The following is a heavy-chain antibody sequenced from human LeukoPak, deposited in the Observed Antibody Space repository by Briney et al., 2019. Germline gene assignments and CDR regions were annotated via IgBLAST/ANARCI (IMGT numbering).Heavy chain of an antibody. J-gene: IGHJ4*02. D-gene: IGHD2-2*01. Sequence: GGSLRLSCAASGFTFSSYGMHWVRQAPGKGLEWVSSISSSSSYIYYADSVKGRFTISRDNAKNSLYLQMNSLRAEDTAVYYCARDMGGAGCSSTSCYSDFDYWGQGTLVTVSS. CDR3: ARDMGGAGCSSTSCYSDFDY. CDR2: ISSSSSYI. CDR1: GFTFSSYG. V-gene: IGHV3-21*01.